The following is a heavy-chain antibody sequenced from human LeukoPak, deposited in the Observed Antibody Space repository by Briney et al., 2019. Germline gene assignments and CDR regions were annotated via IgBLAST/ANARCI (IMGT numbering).Heavy chain of an antibody. CDR2: VRRDENDK. D-gene: IGHD1-1*01. V-gene: IGHV3-7*01. CDR3: ARAIPWRYYFDY. J-gene: IGHJ4*02. Sequence: GGSLRLSCAASGFTFSSYWMSWVRQAPGKGLEWVATVRRDENDKYYMDSVKGRFTISRDDAKNSLYLQLNRLRAEDTAVYCCARAIPWRYYFDYWGQGTLVTVSS. CDR1: GFTFSSYW.